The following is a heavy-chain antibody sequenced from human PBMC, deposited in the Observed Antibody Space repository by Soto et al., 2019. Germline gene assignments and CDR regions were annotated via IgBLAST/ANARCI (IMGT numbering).Heavy chain of an antibody. CDR3: ASSVAKYYYYGMGV. D-gene: IGHD5-12*01. V-gene: IGHV1-69*12. Sequence: QVQLVQSGAEVKKPGSSVKVSCKASGGTFSSYAISWVRQAPGQGLEWMGGIIPIFGTANYAQKFQGRVTITANEATSTAYMELRSLRSEDTAVYYCASSVAKYYYYGMGVWGQGTTVTVSS. CDR2: IIPIFGTA. CDR1: GGTFSSYA. J-gene: IGHJ6*02.